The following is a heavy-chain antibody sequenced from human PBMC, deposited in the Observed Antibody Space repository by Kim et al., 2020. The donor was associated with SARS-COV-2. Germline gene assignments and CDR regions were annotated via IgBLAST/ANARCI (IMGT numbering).Heavy chain of an antibody. Sequence: GGSLRLSCAASGFTFSNYNMNWVRQAPGKGLEWISFITSGGSTIYYADSVKGRFTISRDNAKNSLYLQINSLRDEDTAVYYCARAACSGGGCYPNWFDPWGQGTLVTVSS. D-gene: IGHD2-15*01. V-gene: IGHV3-48*02. CDR1: GFTFSNYN. CDR2: ITSGGSTI. CDR3: ARAACSGGGCYPNWFDP. J-gene: IGHJ5*02.